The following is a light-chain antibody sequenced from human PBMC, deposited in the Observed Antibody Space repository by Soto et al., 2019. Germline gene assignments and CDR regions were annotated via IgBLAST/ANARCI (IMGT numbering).Light chain of an antibody. CDR2: GAY. CDR3: QQYNSWPLYA. J-gene: IGKJ2*01. V-gene: IGKV3-15*01. Sequence: EIVMTQSPATLSLSPGERATLSCRTSQSVSSNLAWYQQKVGQDPRLLIYGAYTRATDIPARFSGSGFGTEFTLTISSLQSEDFAVYYCQQYNSWPLYAFGQGTKVDIK. CDR1: QSVSSN.